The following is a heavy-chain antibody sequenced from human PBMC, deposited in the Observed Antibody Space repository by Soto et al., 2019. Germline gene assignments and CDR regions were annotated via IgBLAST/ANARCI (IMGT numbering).Heavy chain of an antibody. CDR1: GFTVSSNY. V-gene: IGHV3-53*04. J-gene: IGHJ4*02. CDR2: LYHGGAT. Sequence: EARLVESGGGLVQPGGSLRLSCAASGFTVSSNYMTWVRQAPGKGLEWVSLLYHGGATHYAASVKGRFSISSHSSQNTLFLQMDGLRTEDTATYYSVRWRCGSGIHWGQGTKAIVSS. CDR3: VRWRCGSGIH. D-gene: IGHD3-10*01.